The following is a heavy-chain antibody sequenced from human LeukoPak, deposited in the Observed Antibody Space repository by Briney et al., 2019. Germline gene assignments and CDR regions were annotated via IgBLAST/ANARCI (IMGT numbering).Heavy chain of an antibody. CDR1: GDSVSSNSAA. V-gene: IGHV6-1*01. D-gene: IGHD6-13*01. CDR2: TYYRSKWYN. Sequence: SQTLSLTCAISGDSVSSNSAAWNWIRQSPSRGLEWLGRTYYRSKWYNDYAVSVKSRITINPDTSKNQFSLQLNSVTPEDTAVYYCARAPIPAAGPIHNWFDPWGQGTLVTVSS. J-gene: IGHJ5*02. CDR3: ARAPIPAAGPIHNWFDP.